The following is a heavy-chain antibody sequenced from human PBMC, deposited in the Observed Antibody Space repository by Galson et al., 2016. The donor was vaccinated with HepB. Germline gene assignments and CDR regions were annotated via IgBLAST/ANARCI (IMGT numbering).Heavy chain of an antibody. CDR1: GGSISSGGYY. D-gene: IGHD2-2*01. CDR3: AREGYCPTSSCNEDYCGMDV. CDR2: IYHSGSA. Sequence: TLSLTCTVSGGSISSGGYYWSWIRQRPGKGLEWIGYIYHSGSAYYNPSLTSRVTLSGDTSKNQFSLHLRSVTAADAAVYYCAREGYCPTSSCNEDYCGMDVLGKGTTVTVSS. V-gene: IGHV4-31*03. J-gene: IGHJ6*04.